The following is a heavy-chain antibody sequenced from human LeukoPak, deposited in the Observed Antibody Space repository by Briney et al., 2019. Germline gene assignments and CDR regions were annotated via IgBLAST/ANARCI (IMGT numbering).Heavy chain of an antibody. CDR3: ARDAGQLLSYCCYYLDV. D-gene: IGHD2-2*01. CDR2: INWNGGST. CDR1: GFTFDDYG. Sequence: WGSLTLSCAASGFTFDDYGMSWVRQAPGKGLEWVSGINWNGGSTGYADSVKGRFTISRDNAKNSLYLQMNGLRAEDTGLCHCARDAGQLLSYCCYYLDVWGKGTGVSVSS. V-gene: IGHV3-20*01. J-gene: IGHJ6*03.